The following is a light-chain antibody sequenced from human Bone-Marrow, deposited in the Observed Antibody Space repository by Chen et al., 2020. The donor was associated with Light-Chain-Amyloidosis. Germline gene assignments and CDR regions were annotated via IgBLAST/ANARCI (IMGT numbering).Light chain of an antibody. CDR2: KAS. CDR1: QSISSW. CDR3: QQFINYS. Sequence: DIQMTQSPSTLSASVGDRVTITCRASQSISSWLAWYQQKPGKAPKLLIYKASTLESGVPSRFSGSGSGTDFTLTISGLQPDDFATYYRQQFINYSFGQGTKVEIK. V-gene: IGKV1-5*03. J-gene: IGKJ1*01.